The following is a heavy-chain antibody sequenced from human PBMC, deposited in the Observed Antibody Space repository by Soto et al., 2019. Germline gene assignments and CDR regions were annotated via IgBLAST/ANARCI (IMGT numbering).Heavy chain of an antibody. CDR1: GYIFTTYD. CDR2: MNPNSGNT. CDR3: ARPRAHDSSGYYLDY. D-gene: IGHD3-22*01. Sequence: QVHLVQSGAEVKKPGASVKVSCKASGYIFTTYDINWVRQATGQGLEWVGWMNPNSGNTGYAQKFQGRVTMTRSTSTITAYMELSSLRSDDTAIYYCARPRAHDSSGYYLDYWGQGTLVTVSS. V-gene: IGHV1-8*01. J-gene: IGHJ4*02.